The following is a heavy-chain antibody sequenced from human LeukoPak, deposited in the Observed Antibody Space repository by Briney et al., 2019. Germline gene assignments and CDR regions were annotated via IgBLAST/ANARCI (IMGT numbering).Heavy chain of an antibody. D-gene: IGHD4-17*01. CDR1: GFAFSGYA. CDR3: ARGVTVTTDF. V-gene: IGHV3-30-3*01. Sequence: GRSLRLSCAASGFAFSGYAMHWVRQAPGKGLEWMAVISHDASNKYYADSVKGRFTISRDNSKNTVYLQMNSLRGEDTAIYYGARGVTVTTDFWGQGTLVTVSS. CDR2: ISHDASNK. J-gene: IGHJ4*02.